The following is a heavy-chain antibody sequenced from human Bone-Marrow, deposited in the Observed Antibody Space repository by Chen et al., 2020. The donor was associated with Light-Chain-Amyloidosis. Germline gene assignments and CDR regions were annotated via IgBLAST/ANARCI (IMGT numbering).Heavy chain of an antibody. CDR2: INHSGST. V-gene: IGHV4-34*01. Sequence: PXEXXSXTCAVYGGSFSGYYWSWIRQPPGKGLEWIGEINHSGSTNYNPSLKSRVTISVDTSXNXXXXXXXXXXXXXTAXXXXARGVFYYDSSGFGYWGQGTLVTVSS. J-gene: IGHJ4*02. CDR3: ARGVFYYDSSGFGY. D-gene: IGHD3-22*01. CDR1: GGSFSGYY.